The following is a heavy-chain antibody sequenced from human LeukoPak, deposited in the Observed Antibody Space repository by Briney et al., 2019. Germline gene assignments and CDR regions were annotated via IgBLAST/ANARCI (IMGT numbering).Heavy chain of an antibody. V-gene: IGHV4-4*07. CDR1: GGSISSYY. Sequence: PSETLSLTCTVSGGSISSYYWSWIRQPAGKGLEWIGRIYTSGSTNYNPSLKSRVTMSVDTSKNQFSLKLSSVTAADTAVYYCARDLHGQQLVRGYRYNWFDPWGQGTLVTVSS. D-gene: IGHD6-13*01. J-gene: IGHJ5*02. CDR3: ARDLHGQQLVRGYRYNWFDP. CDR2: IYTSGST.